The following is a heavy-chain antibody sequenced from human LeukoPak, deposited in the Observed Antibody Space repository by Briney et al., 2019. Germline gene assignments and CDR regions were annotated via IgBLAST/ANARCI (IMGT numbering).Heavy chain of an antibody. J-gene: IGHJ4*01. D-gene: IGHD1-26*01. CDR2: VRLSGDRT. Sequence: GGSLRLSCAASGFTFSTYAMSGVRQAPGKGVEWGSSVRLSGDRTYYADSVKGRFTVSRDNSKNTVYLQMNSLRVDDTALYHCARDSGSYLQPTDFWGHGTLVTVSS. V-gene: IGHV3-23*01. CDR3: ARDSGSYLQPTDF. CDR1: GFTFSTYA.